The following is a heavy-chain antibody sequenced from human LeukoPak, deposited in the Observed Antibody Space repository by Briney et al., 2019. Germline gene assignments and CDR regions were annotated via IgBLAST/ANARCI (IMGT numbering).Heavy chain of an antibody. D-gene: IGHD3-10*01. J-gene: IGHJ4*02. V-gene: IGHV1-2*02. Sequence: ASVKVSCKASGYTFTSYYMHWVRQAPGQGLEWMGWINPNSGGTNYAQKFQGRVTMTRDTSISTAYMELSRLRSDDTAVYYCARRLYGSGSYYIDYWGQGTLVTVSS. CDR2: INPNSGGT. CDR3: ARRLYGSGSYYIDY. CDR1: GYTFTSYY.